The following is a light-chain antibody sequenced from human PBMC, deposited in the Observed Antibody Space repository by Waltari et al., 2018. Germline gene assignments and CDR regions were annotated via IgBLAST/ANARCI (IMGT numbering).Light chain of an antibody. CDR2: WAS. CDR3: QQYYSTPLT. Sequence: DIVMTQSPDSLAVSLGERATINCKSSQSVLYSSNNKNYLAWYQQKPGQPPKLLIYWASTRESGVPYRFSGSGSGTDFTLTISSLQAEDVAVYYCQQYYSTPLTFGQRTKVEIK. V-gene: IGKV4-1*01. J-gene: IGKJ1*01. CDR1: QSVLYSSNNKNY.